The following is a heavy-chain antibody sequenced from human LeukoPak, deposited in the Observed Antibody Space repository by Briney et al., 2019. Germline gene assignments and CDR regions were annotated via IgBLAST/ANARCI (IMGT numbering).Heavy chain of an antibody. Sequence: GGSLRLSCAASGFTFSSYWMSWVRQAPGKGLEWVANIKQDGSGKYYVDSVKGRFTISRDNAKNSLYLQMNSLRAEDTAVYYCARMVYGDYYYYMDVWGKGTTVTVSS. J-gene: IGHJ6*03. CDR2: IKQDGSGK. CDR1: GFTFSSYW. D-gene: IGHD2-8*01. CDR3: ARMVYGDYYYYMDV. V-gene: IGHV3-7*01.